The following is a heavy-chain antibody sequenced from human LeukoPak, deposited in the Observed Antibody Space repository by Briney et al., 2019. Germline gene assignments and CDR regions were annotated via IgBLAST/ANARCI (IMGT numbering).Heavy chain of an antibody. CDR1: GGSISSYY. J-gene: IGHJ4*02. Sequence: SETLSLTCTLSGGSISSYYWSWIRQPPGKGLEWIGYIYYSGSTNYNPSLKTRVTISVDTSKNQFSLKLSSVTAADTAVYYCARGYYYDSSGYDSLYYWGQGTLVTVSS. D-gene: IGHD3-22*01. CDR2: IYYSGST. V-gene: IGHV4-59*01. CDR3: ARGYYYDSSGYDSLYY.